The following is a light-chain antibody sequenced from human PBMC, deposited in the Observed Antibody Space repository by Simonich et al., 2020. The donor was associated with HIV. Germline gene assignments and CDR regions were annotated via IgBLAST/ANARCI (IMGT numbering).Light chain of an antibody. Sequence: DIQMTQSPSTLSASVGDRVTITCRASQSISRYLNWYQQKPGKAPKLLIYAASSLQSGVPSRFSGSGSGTDFTLTISCLQSEDFATYYCQQYNSYSRTFGQGTKVEIK. CDR1: QSISRY. V-gene: IGKV1-39*01. CDR3: QQYNSYSRT. J-gene: IGKJ1*01. CDR2: AAS.